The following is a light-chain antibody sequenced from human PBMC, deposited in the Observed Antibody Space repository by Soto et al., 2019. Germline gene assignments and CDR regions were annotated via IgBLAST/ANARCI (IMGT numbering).Light chain of an antibody. CDR3: HSYDSGLGGNYV. CDR1: SSNIGAGYD. J-gene: IGLJ6*01. CDR2: GST. Sequence: QSVLSQPPSVSGAPGQSVTISCTGSSSNIGAGYDAHWFQQVPGTAPKLLIYGSTNRPSGVTDRFSGSKSGTSASLAITGIQAEDEADYYCHSYDSGLGGNYVFGKGTKVTVL. V-gene: IGLV1-40*01.